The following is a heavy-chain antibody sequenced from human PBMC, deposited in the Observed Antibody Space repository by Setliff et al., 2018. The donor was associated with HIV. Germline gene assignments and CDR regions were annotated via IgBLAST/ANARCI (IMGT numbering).Heavy chain of an antibody. CDR2: IYYSGST. Sequence: SETLSLTCTVSGGSISNYYWSWIRQPLGKALEWIGYIYYSGSTNYNPYLKSRVTISVDTSKNQFSLNLSSVTAADTAVYYCARENYYDQKGAFDIWGQGTVVTGS. J-gene: IGHJ3*02. CDR1: GGSISNYY. V-gene: IGHV4-59*01. CDR3: ARENYYDQKGAFDI. D-gene: IGHD3-22*01.